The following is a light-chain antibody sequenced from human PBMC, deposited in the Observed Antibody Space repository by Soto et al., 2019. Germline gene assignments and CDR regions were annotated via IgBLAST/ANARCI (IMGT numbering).Light chain of an antibody. V-gene: IGKV1-5*03. J-gene: IGKJ3*01. CDR2: KAS. CDR1: QSISSW. CDR3: QQYNSYPFT. Sequence: DIQMTQSPSTLSASVGDRVTITCRASQSISSWLAWYQQKPGKAPELLIYKASHLESGVPSRFSGSESGPELFPSRFSGSQSGTEFTLIISSLQPDDSATYYCQQYNSYPFTYGPGTKVDVK.